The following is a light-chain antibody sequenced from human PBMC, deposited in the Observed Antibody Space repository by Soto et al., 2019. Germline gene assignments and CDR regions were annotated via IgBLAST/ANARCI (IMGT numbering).Light chain of an antibody. Sequence: QSALTQPASVSGSPGQSITISCTGTSSDVGSYNLVSWYQQRPGKAPKVMIYDVYDRPLGVSNRFSGSKSGNTASLTISGLQGEDEADYYCSSYTDSRSYVFGTGTKVTVL. CDR2: DVY. J-gene: IGLJ1*01. CDR3: SSYTDSRSYV. CDR1: SSDVGSYNL. V-gene: IGLV2-14*02.